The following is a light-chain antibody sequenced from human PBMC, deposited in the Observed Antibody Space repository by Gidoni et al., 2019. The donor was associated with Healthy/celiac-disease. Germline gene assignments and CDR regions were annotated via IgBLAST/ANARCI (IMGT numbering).Light chain of an antibody. V-gene: IGKV1-8*01. CDR3: QQYYSYPRT. CDR2: AAS. CDR1: QGISSY. J-gene: IGKJ1*01. Sequence: AIRLTPSPASLSASTGDRVTITCRASQGISSYLAWYQQKPGKAPKLLISAASTLQSGVPSRFSGSGSGTDFTLTISCLQSEDFATYYCQQYYSYPRTFGQGTKVEIK.